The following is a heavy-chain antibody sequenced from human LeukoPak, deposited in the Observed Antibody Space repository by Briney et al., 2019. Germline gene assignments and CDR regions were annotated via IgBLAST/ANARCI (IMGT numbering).Heavy chain of an antibody. J-gene: IGHJ4*02. Sequence: GGSLRLSCAAPGFTFSSYSMNWVRQAPGKGLEWVSSISSSSSYIYYADSVKGRFTISRDNAKNSLYLQMNSLRAEDTAVYYCARDDAYGGGSITIFGVVDYWGQGTLVTVSS. CDR1: GFTFSSYS. D-gene: IGHD3-3*01. CDR3: ARDDAYGGGSITIFGVVDY. V-gene: IGHV3-21*01. CDR2: ISSSSSYI.